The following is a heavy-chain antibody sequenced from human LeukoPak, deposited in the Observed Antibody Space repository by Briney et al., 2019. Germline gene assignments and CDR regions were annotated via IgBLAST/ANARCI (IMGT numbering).Heavy chain of an antibody. CDR2: ISSSSS. V-gene: IGHV3-21*01. Sequence: PGGSLRLSCAASGFTFSSYSMNWVRQAPGKGLEWVSSISSSSSSVKGRFTISRDNAKNSLYLQMNSLRAEDTAVYYCAREVSHIVVVTAIRNFDYWGQGTLVTVSS. J-gene: IGHJ4*02. CDR1: GFTFSSYS. D-gene: IGHD2-21*02. CDR3: AREVSHIVVVTAIRNFDY.